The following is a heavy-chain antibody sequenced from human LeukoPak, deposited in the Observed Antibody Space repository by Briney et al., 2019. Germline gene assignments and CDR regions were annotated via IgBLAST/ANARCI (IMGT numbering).Heavy chain of an antibody. D-gene: IGHD3-22*01. Sequence: PSQTLSLTCAVSGGSISSGGYSWSWIRQPPGKGLEWIGYIYHSGSTYYNPSLKSRVTISVDRSKNQFSLKLSSVTAADTAVYYCARSSSGYYYWNWYDPWGQGTLVTVSS. CDR3: ARSSSGYYYWNWYDP. V-gene: IGHV4-30-2*01. CDR2: IYHSGST. J-gene: IGHJ5*02. CDR1: GGSISSGGYS.